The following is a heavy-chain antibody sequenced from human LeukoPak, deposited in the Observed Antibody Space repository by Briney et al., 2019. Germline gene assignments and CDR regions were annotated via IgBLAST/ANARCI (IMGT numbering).Heavy chain of an antibody. Sequence: PSETLSLTCTVSGGSISSGSYCWRWIRQPAGKGLEWIGHIHTSGNTNYNPSLKSRVTISVDTSKNQLSLKLTSVTAADTAVFYCARAYGWHAFDIWGQGTMVTVSS. V-gene: IGHV4-61*09. CDR2: IHTSGNT. CDR3: ARAYGWHAFDI. D-gene: IGHD3-10*01. CDR1: GGSISSGSYC. J-gene: IGHJ3*02.